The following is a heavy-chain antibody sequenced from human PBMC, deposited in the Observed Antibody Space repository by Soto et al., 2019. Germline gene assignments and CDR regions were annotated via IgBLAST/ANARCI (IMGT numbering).Heavy chain of an antibody. V-gene: IGHV3-11*01. CDR3: ARVNDYGGWKDY. CDR2: ISSTGSTI. J-gene: IGHJ4*02. D-gene: IGHD4-17*01. CDR1: GFTFSDYY. Sequence: QVQLVESGGGLVKPGGSLRLSCAAAGFTFSDYYMTWIRQAPGKGLEWVSYISSTGSTIYDADSVKGRFTISRDNAKNSLYLQMNSLRAEDTAMYYCARVNDYGGWKDYWGQGTLVTVSS.